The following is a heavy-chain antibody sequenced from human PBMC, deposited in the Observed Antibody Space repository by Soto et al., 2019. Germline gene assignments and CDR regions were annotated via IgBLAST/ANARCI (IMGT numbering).Heavy chain of an antibody. J-gene: IGHJ4*02. CDR1: GFTFSNAW. CDR2: IKSKTDGGTT. CDR3: TTVYDYIWGSYRYTAPRDDY. Sequence: EVQLVESGGGLVKPGGSLRLSCAASGFTFSNAWMSWVRQAPGKGLEWVGRIKSKTDGGTTDYAAPVKGRFTISRDDSKNTLYLQMNSLKTEDTAVYYCTTVYDYIWGSYRYTAPRDDYWGQGTLVTVSS. V-gene: IGHV3-15*01. D-gene: IGHD3-16*02.